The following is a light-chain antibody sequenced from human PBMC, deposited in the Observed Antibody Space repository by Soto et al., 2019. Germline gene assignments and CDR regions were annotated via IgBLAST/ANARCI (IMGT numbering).Light chain of an antibody. J-gene: IGLJ2*01. CDR1: NIGSKT. CDR3: QVWDDSTDHRVV. V-gene: IGLV3-21*02. Sequence: SYELTQPPSVSLAPGQTARLTCGGSNIGSKTVHWYQQKPGQAPVVVISDDTDRPSGIPERFSGSNSRNTATLTIGRVEAGDEADYYCQVWDDSTDHRVVFGGGTKLTVL. CDR2: DDT.